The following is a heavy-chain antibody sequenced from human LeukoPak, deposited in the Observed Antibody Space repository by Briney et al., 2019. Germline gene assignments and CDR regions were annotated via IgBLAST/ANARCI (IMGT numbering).Heavy chain of an antibody. CDR3: ARDSRYYDSSGYYGPYTYYFDY. J-gene: IGHJ4*02. CDR2: IYTSGCT. Sequence: PSENLSLTCTGSGGSISSGSYYWSWIRQPAGKGLEWIGLIYTSGCTHYNPSLKSRVTISVDTSKNQFSLKLSSVTAADTAVYYCARDSRYYDSSGYYGPYTYYFDYWGQGTMVTVSS. D-gene: IGHD3-22*01. V-gene: IGHV4-61*02. CDR1: GGSISSGSYY.